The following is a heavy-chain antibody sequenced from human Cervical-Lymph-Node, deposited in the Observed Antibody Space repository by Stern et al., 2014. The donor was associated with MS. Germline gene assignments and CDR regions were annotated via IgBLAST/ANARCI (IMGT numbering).Heavy chain of an antibody. CDR3: ARLPLN. CDR1: GFTFSDHY. J-gene: IGHJ4*02. Sequence: EGQLVESGGGLVQPGGSLRLSCTASGFTFSDHYIDWVRQAPGKGLQWVGGTGNKADNYTTEYSTSVTGRFTISVDDSKNSVYLQMNSLKSDDTAVYYCARLPLNWGQGTLVTVSS. CDR2: TGNKADNYTT. V-gene: IGHV3-72*01.